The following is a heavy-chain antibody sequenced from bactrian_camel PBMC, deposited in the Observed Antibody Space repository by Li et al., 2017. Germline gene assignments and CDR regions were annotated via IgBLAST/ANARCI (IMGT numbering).Heavy chain of an antibody. Sequence: MGWFRRTPGSGSEGIASIDSDGDDSYADTVKGRFTISKGDDKSTLYLQMNSLKPEDTAVYYCAADLGWCGSRPLQREFRNWGQGTQVTVS. D-gene: IGHD2*01. V-gene: IGHV3S53*01. CDR3: AADLGWCGSRPLQREFRN. CDR2: IDSDGDD. J-gene: IGHJ4*01.